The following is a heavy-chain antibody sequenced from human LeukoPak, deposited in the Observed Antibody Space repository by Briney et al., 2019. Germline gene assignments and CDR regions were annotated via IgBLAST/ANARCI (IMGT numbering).Heavy chain of an antibody. Sequence: RASVKVSCKASGYTFTSYGISWVRQAPGQGLEWMGWISAYNGNTNYAQKLQGRVTMTTDTSTSTAYMELRSLRSDDTAVYYCARAPYSGSYGGGVDYWGQGTLVTVSS. CDR2: ISAYNGNT. D-gene: IGHD1-26*01. J-gene: IGHJ4*02. CDR3: ARAPYSGSYGGGVDY. CDR1: GYTFTSYG. V-gene: IGHV1-18*01.